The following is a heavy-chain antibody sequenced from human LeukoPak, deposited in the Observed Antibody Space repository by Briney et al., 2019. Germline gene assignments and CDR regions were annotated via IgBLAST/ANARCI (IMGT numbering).Heavy chain of an antibody. CDR3: ARGSFGYYSRYYYYGMDV. D-gene: IGHD3-22*01. CDR1: GGSFSGYY. CDR2: INHSGST. Sequence: SSETLSLTCAVYGGSFSGYYWSWIRQPPGKGLEWIGEINHSGSTNYNPSLKSRVTISVDTSKNQFSLKLSSATAADTAVYYCARGSFGYYSRYYYYGMDVWGQGTTVTVSS. J-gene: IGHJ6*02. V-gene: IGHV4-34*01.